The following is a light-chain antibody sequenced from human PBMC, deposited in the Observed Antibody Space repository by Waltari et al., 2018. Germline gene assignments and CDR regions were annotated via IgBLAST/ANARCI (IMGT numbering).Light chain of an antibody. CDR1: QSVLYSSNNKNQ. CDR2: WAS. V-gene: IGKV4-1*01. J-gene: IGKJ2*01. CDR3: HQYYSTPFT. Sequence: DIVMTQSPESLAVSLGERATINCKSSQSVLYSSNNKNQLAWYQQKPGQPPKLLLYWASTRESGVPDRFSGSGSETDFTLTVSSLQAEDVAVYYCHQYYSTPFTFGQGTKLEIK.